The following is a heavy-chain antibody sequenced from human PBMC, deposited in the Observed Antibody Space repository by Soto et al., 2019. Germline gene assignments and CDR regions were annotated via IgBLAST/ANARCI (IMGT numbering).Heavy chain of an antibody. J-gene: IGHJ4*02. Sequence: QVQLVDSGGGVVQPGRSLRLSCAASGFTFTTYGMHWVRRAPGKGLEWVAVISYDGSHAYYADSVKGRFTISRDNSKNTLYLQINSRRAEDTAYCYCAKERTYGVAWGFGYWGRGTLGTVPS. CDR3: AKERTYGVAWGFGY. D-gene: IGHD2-15*01. V-gene: IGHV3-30*18. CDR2: ISYDGSHA. CDR1: GFTFTTYG.